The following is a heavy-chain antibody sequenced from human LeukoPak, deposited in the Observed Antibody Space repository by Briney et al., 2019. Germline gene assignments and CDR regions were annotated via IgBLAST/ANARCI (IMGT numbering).Heavy chain of an antibody. CDR3: AHRRPGHLTGWDNSYFDN. D-gene: IGHD1/OR15-1a*01. Sequence: SGPTLVNPTQTLTLTCTFSGFSLYSSGVGVGCIRQPPGKALEWLAVIYWDDDKRYNPSLRSRLTMSKDASKSQVFLVMSNMDPVDIATHYCAHRRPGHLTGWDNSYFDNWGPGTLVTVSS. CDR1: GFSLYSSGVG. J-gene: IGHJ4*02. V-gene: IGHV2-5*02. CDR2: IYWDDDK.